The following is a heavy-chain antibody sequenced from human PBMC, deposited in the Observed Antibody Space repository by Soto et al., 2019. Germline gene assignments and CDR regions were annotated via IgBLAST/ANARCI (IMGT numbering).Heavy chain of an antibody. CDR3: ARDPNYSNSDNPYYMDV. CDR1: GFTFSSYS. J-gene: IGHJ6*03. CDR2: ISSSSSYI. V-gene: IGHV3-21*01. Sequence: PGGSLRLSCAASGFTFSSYSMNWVRQAPGKGLEWVSSISSSSSYIYYADSVKGRFTISRDDAKNSLYLQMNSLRAEDTAVYYCARDPNYSNSDNPYYMDVWGKGTTVTVSS. D-gene: IGHD4-4*01.